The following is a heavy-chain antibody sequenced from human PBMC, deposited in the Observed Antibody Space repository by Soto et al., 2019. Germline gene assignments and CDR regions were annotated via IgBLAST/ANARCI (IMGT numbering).Heavy chain of an antibody. D-gene: IGHD4-17*01. CDR3: GREGGDDYPDSVTY. V-gene: IGHV1-46*01. J-gene: IGHJ4*02. CDR1: GYTFTNYY. Sequence: QVQLVQSGAEVKKPGASVKVSCKASGYTFTNYYIHWVRQAPGQGLEWMGLFNPSGDTTTYAQKFQGRVTMTGDTSTGTVYMEMTRLKSEDTAFYYWGREGGDDYPDSVTYWGQGTLVTVSS. CDR2: FNPSGDTT.